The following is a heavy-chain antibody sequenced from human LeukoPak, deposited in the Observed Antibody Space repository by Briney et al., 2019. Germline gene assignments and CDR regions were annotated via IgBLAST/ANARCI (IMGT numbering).Heavy chain of an antibody. Sequence: GASVKVSCKASGYTFTYRYLHWVRQAPGQALEWMGWITPFNGNTNYAQKFQDRVTTTRDRSMSTAYMELSSLRSEDTAMYYCACSSSVEREVDYWGQGTLVTVSS. CDR1: GYTFTYRY. CDR3: ACSSSVEREVDY. V-gene: IGHV1-45*02. D-gene: IGHD6-13*01. J-gene: IGHJ4*02. CDR2: ITPFNGNT.